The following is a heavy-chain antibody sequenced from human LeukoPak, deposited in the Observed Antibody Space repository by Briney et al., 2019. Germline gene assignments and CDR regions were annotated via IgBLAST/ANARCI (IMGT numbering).Heavy chain of an antibody. CDR1: GYTFTSYY. D-gene: IGHD3-10*01. J-gene: IGHJ3*02. V-gene: IGHV1-46*01. CDR3: ARDGHETYYGSGSYYNASPSDAFDI. CDR2: INPSGGST. Sequence: GASVKVSCKASGYTFTSYYMHWVRQAPGQGLEWMGIINPSGGSTSYAQKFQGRVTMTRDTSTSTVYMELSSLRSEDTAVYDCARDGHETYYGSGSYYNASPSDAFDIWGQGTMVTVSS.